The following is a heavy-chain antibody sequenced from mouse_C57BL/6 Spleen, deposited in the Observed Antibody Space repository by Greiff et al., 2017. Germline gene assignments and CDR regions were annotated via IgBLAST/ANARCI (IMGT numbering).Heavy chain of an antibody. V-gene: IGHV5-4*03. D-gene: IGHD1-1*01. CDR2: ISDGGSYT. CDR1: GFTFSSYA. CDR3: ARRPITTVVEGAMDY. Sequence: EVQVVESGGGLVKPGGSLKLSCAASGFTFSSYAMSWVRQTPEKRLEWVATISDGGSYTYYPDNVKGRFTISRDNAKNNLYLQMSHLKSEDTAMYYCARRPITTVVEGAMDYWGQGTSVTVSS. J-gene: IGHJ4*01.